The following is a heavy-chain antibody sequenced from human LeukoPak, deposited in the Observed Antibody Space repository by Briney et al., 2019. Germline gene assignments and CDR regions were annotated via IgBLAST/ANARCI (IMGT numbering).Heavy chain of an antibody. D-gene: IGHD6-13*01. CDR3: ATLIAAARDYFDY. V-gene: IGHV1-18*01. CDR2: ISAYNGNT. J-gene: IGHJ4*02. CDR1: GYTFTSYA. Sequence: GASVKVSCKASGYTFTSYAMNWVRQAPGQGLEWMGWISAYNGNTNYAQKLQGRVTMTTDTSTSTAYMELRSLRSDDTAVYYCATLIAAARDYFDYWGQGTLVTVSS.